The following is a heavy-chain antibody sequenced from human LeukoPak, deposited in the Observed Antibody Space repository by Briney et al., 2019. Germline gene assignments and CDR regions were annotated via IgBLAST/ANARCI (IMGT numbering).Heavy chain of an antibody. V-gene: IGHV4-61*02. CDR1: GGSISSGSYY. D-gene: IGHD2-15*01. Sequence: SETLSLTCTVSGGSISSGSYYWSWIRQPAGKGLEWIGRIYTSGSTNYNPSLKSRVTISVDTSKNQFSLKLSSVTAADTAVYYCARDVVGIYCSGGSCYSAEYFQHWGQGTLVTVSS. CDR3: ARDVVGIYCSGGSCYSAEYFQH. CDR2: IYTSGST. J-gene: IGHJ1*01.